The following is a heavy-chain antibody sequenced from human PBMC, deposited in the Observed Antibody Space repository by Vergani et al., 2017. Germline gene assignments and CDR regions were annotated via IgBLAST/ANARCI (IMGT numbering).Heavy chain of an antibody. V-gene: IGHV3-33*01. Sequence: QVQLVESGGGVVQPGRSLRLSCAASGFTFSSYGMHWVRQAPGKGLEWVAVIWYDGSNKYYADSVKGRFTISRDNSKNTLYLQMNSLRAEDTAVYYCARDGVVXPAAIPYYYYYMDVWGKGTTVTVSS. CDR1: GFTFSSYG. CDR3: ARDGVVXPAAIPYYYYYMDV. D-gene: IGHD2-2*01. J-gene: IGHJ6*03. CDR2: IWYDGSNK.